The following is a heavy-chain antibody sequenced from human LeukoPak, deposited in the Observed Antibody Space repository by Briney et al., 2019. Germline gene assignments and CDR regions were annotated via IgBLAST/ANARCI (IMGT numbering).Heavy chain of an antibody. D-gene: IGHD3-9*01. CDR1: GYSFTSYW. CDR2: IYPGDSDT. CDR3: ARLKGRYDILTGYGNYYYMDV. J-gene: IGHJ6*03. Sequence: MLGESLKISCKGSGYSFTSYWIGWVRQMPGKGLEWMGIIYPGDSDTRYSPSFQGQVTISADKSISTAYLQWSSLKASDTAMYYCARLKGRYDILTGYGNYYYMDVWGKGTTVTVSS. V-gene: IGHV5-51*01.